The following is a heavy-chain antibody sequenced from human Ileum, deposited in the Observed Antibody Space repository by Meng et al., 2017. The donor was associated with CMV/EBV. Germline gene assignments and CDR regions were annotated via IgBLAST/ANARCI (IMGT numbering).Heavy chain of an antibody. J-gene: IGHJ6*02. CDR1: GGSFSGYY. CDR3: ARSRGSAIRYYYYGMDV. Sequence: LRLSCAVYGGSFSGYYWSWIRQPPGKGLEWIGEINHSGSTNYNPSLKSRVTISVDTSKNQFSLKLSSVTAADTAVYYCARSRGSAIRYYYYGMDVWGQGTTVTVSS. V-gene: IGHV4-34*01. CDR2: INHSGST. D-gene: IGHD1-26*01.